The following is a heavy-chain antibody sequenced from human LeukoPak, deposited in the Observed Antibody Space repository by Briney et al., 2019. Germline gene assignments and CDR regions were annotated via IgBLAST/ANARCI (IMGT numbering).Heavy chain of an antibody. Sequence: HGASLKISCKASGYSFTSHWIGWVRQMPGKGLEWMGIIDPSDSETRYTPSFQGQVTISADKSLTTAYLQWNSLKASDTAMYYCARQTAMGRSGDYWGQGTLVTVSS. V-gene: IGHV5-51*01. D-gene: IGHD5-18*01. CDR3: ARQTAMGRSGDY. CDR1: GYSFTSHW. J-gene: IGHJ1*01. CDR2: IDPSDSET.